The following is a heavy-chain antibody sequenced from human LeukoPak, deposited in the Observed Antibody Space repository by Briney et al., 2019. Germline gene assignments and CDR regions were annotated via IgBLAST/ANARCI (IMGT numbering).Heavy chain of an antibody. CDR1: GFTFSSYA. D-gene: IGHD1-26*01. CDR2: ISWNSGSI. CDR3: AKDIKWELRVYFDY. J-gene: IGHJ4*02. Sequence: GRSLRLSCAASGFTFSSYAMHWVRQAPGKGLEWVSGISWNSGSIGYADSVKGRFTISRDNAKNSLYLQMNSLRAEDTALYYCAKDIKWELRVYFDYWGREPWSPSPQ. V-gene: IGHV3-9*01.